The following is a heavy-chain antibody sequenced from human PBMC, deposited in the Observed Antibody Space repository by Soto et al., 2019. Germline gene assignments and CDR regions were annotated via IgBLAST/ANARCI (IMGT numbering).Heavy chain of an antibody. J-gene: IGHJ4*02. CDR1: GFTFSSYA. D-gene: IGHD1-26*01. Sequence: EVQLLESGGGLVQPGGSLRLSCAASGFTFSSYAMSWVRQAPGQGLEWVSAISGSGGSTYSADSVKGRFTISRDNSKNTLYLQMNSLRAEDTAVYYCAKDMSGSYYLENLDYWGQGTLVTVSS. V-gene: IGHV3-23*01. CDR2: ISGSGGST. CDR3: AKDMSGSYYLENLDY.